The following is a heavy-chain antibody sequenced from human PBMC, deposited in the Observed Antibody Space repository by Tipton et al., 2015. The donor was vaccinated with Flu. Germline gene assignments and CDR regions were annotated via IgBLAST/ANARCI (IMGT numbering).Heavy chain of an antibody. D-gene: IGHD4-11*01. Sequence: TLSLICGVSGDSIRSSNYYWGWIRQPPGKGLEWTGNTFHSGNTYLNPSLKSRVTMSIDTSKNQFSLKLSSVTASDTAVYYCARRDYSNYVSEPKNWFDPWGRGALVTVSS. CDR2: TFHSGNT. CDR1: GDSIRSSNYY. CDR3: ARRDYSNYVSEPKNWFDP. V-gene: IGHV4-39*07. J-gene: IGHJ5*02.